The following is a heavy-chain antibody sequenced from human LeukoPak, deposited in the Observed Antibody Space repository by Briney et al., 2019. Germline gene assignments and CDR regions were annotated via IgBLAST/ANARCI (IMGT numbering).Heavy chain of an antibody. J-gene: IGHJ4*02. D-gene: IGHD3-10*01. V-gene: IGHV3-23*01. Sequence: PGGSLRLSCAASGFTFSNFVMNWVRQAPGKGLQWVSTIGAGGVNTFYADSVKGRFTISRDDSQNTLYLQLNSLRAEDTAFYYCAKGDTGFRGGPGYWGQGTLVTVSS. CDR3: AKGDTGFRGGPGY. CDR2: IGAGGVNT. CDR1: GFTFSNFV.